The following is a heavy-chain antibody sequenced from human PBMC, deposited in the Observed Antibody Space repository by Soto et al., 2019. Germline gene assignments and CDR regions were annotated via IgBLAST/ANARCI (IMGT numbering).Heavy chain of an antibody. D-gene: IGHD4-4*01. V-gene: IGHV3-30-3*01. CDR2: ISYDGSNK. CDR3: AREPLTIYYYYGMDV. Sequence: GGFLRLSCAASGFTFSSYAMHWVRQAPGKGLEWVAVISYDGSNKYYADSVKGRFTISRDNSKNTLYLQMNSLRAEDTAVYYCAREPLTIYYYYGMDVWGQGTTVTVSS. CDR1: GFTFSSYA. J-gene: IGHJ6*02.